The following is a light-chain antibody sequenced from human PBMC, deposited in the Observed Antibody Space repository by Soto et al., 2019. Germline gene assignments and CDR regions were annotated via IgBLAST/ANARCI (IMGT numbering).Light chain of an antibody. V-gene: IGKV3-11*01. CDR2: DTY. CDR3: QQRNTWPWT. CDR1: QSVSGD. J-gene: IGKJ1*01. Sequence: EIVLTQSPATLSLSPGQRATLSCRASQSVSGDLAWFQQKPGQAPRLLIYDTYNRATGLPARFSGSGSVTDFPLTISSLEPEDFAVYYCQQRNTWPWTFGQGTKVEIK.